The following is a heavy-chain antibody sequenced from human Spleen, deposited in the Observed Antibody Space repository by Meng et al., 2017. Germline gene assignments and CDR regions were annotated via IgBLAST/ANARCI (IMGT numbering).Heavy chain of an antibody. CDR2: INPDSGT. V-gene: IGHV1-2*06. CDR3: AKDLSGSIDY. Sequence: QVQLVQSGAEVNKPGASVTVSRKASGYTFTGYYMHWVRQAPGQGLEWIGRINPDSGTNYAQRFQGRVTLTWDTSISTAYMDLSSLRSDDTAMYYCAKDLSGSIDYWGQGTLVTVSS. CDR1: GYTFTGYY. J-gene: IGHJ4*02. D-gene: IGHD2/OR15-2a*01.